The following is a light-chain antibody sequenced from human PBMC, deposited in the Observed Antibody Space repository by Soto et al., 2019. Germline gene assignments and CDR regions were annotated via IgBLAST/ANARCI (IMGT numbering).Light chain of an antibody. CDR2: DVS. V-gene: IGLV2-14*01. CDR1: SSDVGGYNY. J-gene: IGLJ1*01. CDR3: SSYTSRSTLSYV. Sequence: QSVLTQPASVSGSPGQSITISCTGTSSDVGGYNYVSWYQQHPGKAPKLMIYDVSNRPSGVSNRFSGSKSGNTASLTISGLQAEDEADYYCSSYTSRSTLSYVFGTGTKFTVL.